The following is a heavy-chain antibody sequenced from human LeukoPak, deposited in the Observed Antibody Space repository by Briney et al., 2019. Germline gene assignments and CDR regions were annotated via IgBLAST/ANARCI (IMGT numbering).Heavy chain of an antibody. D-gene: IGHD6-13*01. CDR1: GGSISSYY. CDR2: IYYSGST. CDR3: ARGSIAAAGTLNWFDP. Sequence: SETLSLTCTVSGGSISSYYWSWIRQPPGKGLEWIGYIYYSGSTNYNPSLKSRVTISVDTSKNQFSLKLSSVTAADTAVYYCARGSIAAAGTLNWFDPWGQGTLVTVSS. J-gene: IGHJ5*02. V-gene: IGHV4-59*01.